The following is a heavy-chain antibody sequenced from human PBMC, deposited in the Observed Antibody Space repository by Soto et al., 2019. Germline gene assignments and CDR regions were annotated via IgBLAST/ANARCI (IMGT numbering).Heavy chain of an antibody. V-gene: IGHV3-21*01. CDR2: ISSSSGYI. CDR3: ARAGLVVVAGRGLDY. Sequence: VQLVESGGGLVKPGGSLRLSCAASGFTFSSYSMNWVRQAPGKGLEWVSSISSSSGYIYYADSVKGRFTISRDNDKKLLYLQMNSLRAEDTAVYYCARAGLVVVAGRGLDYWGQGTLVTVSS. J-gene: IGHJ4*02. CDR1: GFTFSSYS. D-gene: IGHD6-19*01.